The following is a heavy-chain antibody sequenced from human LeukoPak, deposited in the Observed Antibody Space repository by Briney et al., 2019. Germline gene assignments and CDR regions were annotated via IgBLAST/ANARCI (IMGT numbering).Heavy chain of an antibody. CDR1: GGSISSYY. CDR3: ARGADSSGYYSIFYFDY. CDR2: IYYSGST. V-gene: IGHV4-59*01. J-gene: IGHJ4*02. Sequence: SETLSLTCTVSGGSISSYYWSWVRQPPGKGLEWIGYIYYSGSTNYNPSLKSRVTISVDTSKNQFSLKLSSVTAADTAVYYCARGADSSGYYSIFYFDYWGQGTLVTVSS. D-gene: IGHD3-22*01.